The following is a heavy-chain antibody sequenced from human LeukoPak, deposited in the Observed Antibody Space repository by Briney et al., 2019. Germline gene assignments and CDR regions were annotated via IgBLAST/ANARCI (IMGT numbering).Heavy chain of an antibody. Sequence: GGSLRLSCAASGFTFSSYGMHWVRQAPGKGLEWVAFIRYDGSNKYYADSVKGRFTISRDNSKNTLYLQMNSLRAEDTAVYYCANYCSSTSCYYYWGQGTLVTVSS. D-gene: IGHD2-2*01. CDR3: ANYCSSTSCYYY. CDR2: IRYDGSNK. CDR1: GFTFSSYG. J-gene: IGHJ4*02. V-gene: IGHV3-30*02.